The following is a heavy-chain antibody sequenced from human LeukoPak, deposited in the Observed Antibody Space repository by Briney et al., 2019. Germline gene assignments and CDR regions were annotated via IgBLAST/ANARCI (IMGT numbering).Heavy chain of an antibody. J-gene: IGHJ5*02. D-gene: IGHD2-2*01. V-gene: IGHV4-31*03. CDR1: GGSISSGDYH. CDR2: FYYSGST. CDR3: ARGTGEDIVVVPDNNWFDP. Sequence: SQTLSLTCTVSGGSISSGDYHWSWIRQHPGKGLEWIGYFYYSGSTYYNPPLKSRVTISVDTSKNQFSLKLSSVTAADTAVYYCARGTGEDIVVVPDNNWFDPWGQGTLVTVSS.